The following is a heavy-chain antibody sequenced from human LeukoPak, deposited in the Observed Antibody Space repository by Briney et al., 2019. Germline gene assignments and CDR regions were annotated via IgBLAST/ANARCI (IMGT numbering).Heavy chain of an antibody. V-gene: IGHV3-23*01. Sequence: AGGSLRLSCAASGFTYSSYAMSWVGQAPGKGLEWVSRISGSGDSTYYADSVKGRFTISRDNSKNTLYLQMNSLRAEDTAVYYCAKAGKVVPAANLWFDPWGQGTLVTVSS. D-gene: IGHD2-2*01. CDR2: ISGSGDST. CDR1: GFTYSSYA. J-gene: IGHJ5*02. CDR3: AKAGKVVPAANLWFDP.